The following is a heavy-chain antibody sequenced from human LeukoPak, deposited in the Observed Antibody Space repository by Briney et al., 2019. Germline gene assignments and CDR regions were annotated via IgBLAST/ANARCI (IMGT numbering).Heavy chain of an antibody. V-gene: IGHV4-59*01. CDR1: GGSISSYY. D-gene: IGHD3-22*01. J-gene: IGHJ5*02. CDR3: AREVPDYYDSSGYYPANWFDP. CDR2: IYYSGST. Sequence: SETLSLTCTVSGGSISSYYGSWLRQPPGKGLEWIGYIYYSGSTNYNPSLKSRVTISVDTSKNQFSLKLSSVTAADTAVYYCAREVPDYYDSSGYYPANWFDPWGQGTLVTVSS.